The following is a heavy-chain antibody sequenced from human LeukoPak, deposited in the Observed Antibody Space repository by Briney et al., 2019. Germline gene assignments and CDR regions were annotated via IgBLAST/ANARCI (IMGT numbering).Heavy chain of an antibody. CDR2: IDGRGSPT. Sequence: GGSLRLSCAASGFTFSSYAMTWVRQAPGKGLEWVSSIDGRGSPTYYADSVKGRFTISRDNSKNTLYLLLNSLRAEDTAVYYCARFHDFWRWGQGTLVTVPS. V-gene: IGHV3-23*01. CDR3: ARFHDFWR. J-gene: IGHJ4*02. D-gene: IGHD3-3*01. CDR1: GFTFSSYA.